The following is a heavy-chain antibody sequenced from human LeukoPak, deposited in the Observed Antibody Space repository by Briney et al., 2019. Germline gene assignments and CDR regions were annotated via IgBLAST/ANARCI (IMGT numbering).Heavy chain of an antibody. CDR2: ISSSSSYI. CDR3: ARVQSQFFIVAPGIAFDI. V-gene: IGHV3-21*04. CDR1: GGSISSGSYY. J-gene: IGHJ3*02. D-gene: IGHD6-13*01. Sequence: PSETLSLTCTVSGGSISSGSYYWSWIRQPAGKGLEWVSSISSSSSYIYYADSVKGRFTISRDNAKNSLYLQMNSLRAEDTAVYYCARVQSQFFIVAPGIAFDIWGQGTMVTVSS.